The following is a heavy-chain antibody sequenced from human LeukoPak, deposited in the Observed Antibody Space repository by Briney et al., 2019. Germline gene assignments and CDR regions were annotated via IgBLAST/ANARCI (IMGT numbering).Heavy chain of an antibody. CDR3: ARYYYDSSGYFGGFDY. D-gene: IGHD3-22*01. CDR2: IYSGGST. CDR1: GFTVSSNY. V-gene: IGHV3-53*01. J-gene: IGHJ4*02. Sequence: GGSLRLSCAASGFTVSSNYMSWVRQAPGKGLEWVSVIYSGGSTYYADSVKGRFTISRDNSKNTLYLQMNSLRAEDTAVYYCARYYYDSSGYFGGFDYWGQGTLVTVSS.